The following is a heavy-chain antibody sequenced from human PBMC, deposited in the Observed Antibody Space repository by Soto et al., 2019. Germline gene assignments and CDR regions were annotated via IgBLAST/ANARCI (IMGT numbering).Heavy chain of an antibody. CDR1: GFTVSNYY. CDR2: IYTAGPT. J-gene: IGHJ4*02. V-gene: IGHV3-53*05. D-gene: IGHD5-12*01. Sequence: PGGSLRLSCAASGFTVSNYYMSWVRQAPGRGLQWVSVIYTAGPTYYADSVKGRFTISRDESKNTLYLQMSGLSADDTAVYYCVKSRGGNNFDFFDWGQGALVTVSS. CDR3: VKSRGGNNFDFFD.